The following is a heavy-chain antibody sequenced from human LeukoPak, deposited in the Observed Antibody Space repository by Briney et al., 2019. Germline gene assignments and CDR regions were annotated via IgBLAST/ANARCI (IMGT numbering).Heavy chain of an antibody. Sequence: GASVKVSRKASGYTFTGYYMHWVRQAPGQGLEWMGWINANSGGTNYAQKFQGRVTMTRDTSISTAYMELSRLRSDDTAVYYCARVNDYYDSSGYDFYAFDIWGQGTMVTVSS. J-gene: IGHJ3*02. D-gene: IGHD3-22*01. V-gene: IGHV1-2*02. CDR2: INANSGGT. CDR3: ARVNDYYDSSGYDFYAFDI. CDR1: GYTFTGYY.